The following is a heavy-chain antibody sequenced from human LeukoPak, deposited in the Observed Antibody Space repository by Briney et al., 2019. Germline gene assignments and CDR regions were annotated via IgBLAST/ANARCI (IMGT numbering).Heavy chain of an antibody. Sequence: PSETLSLTCAVSGGSISSGGYSWSWIRQPPGKGLEWIGYIYHSGSTYYNPSLKSRVTISVDRSKNQFSLKLSSVTAADTAVYYCSSRSEDYWGQGALVTVSS. CDR3: SSRSEDY. CDR2: IYHSGST. J-gene: IGHJ4*02. V-gene: IGHV4-30-2*01. D-gene: IGHD3-10*01. CDR1: GGSISSGGYS.